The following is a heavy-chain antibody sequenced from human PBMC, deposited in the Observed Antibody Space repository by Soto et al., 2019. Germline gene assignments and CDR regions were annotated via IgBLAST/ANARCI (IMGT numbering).Heavy chain of an antibody. D-gene: IGHD1-26*01. CDR2: IVRLFGTA. CDR3: AISGNSRVYFDL. J-gene: IGHJ2*01. V-gene: IGHV1-69*01. Sequence: QVQLVQSGAEVKKPGSSVKVSCKASGGTLNNFAVSWVRQAPGQGLEWMGGIVRLFGTANYAQKFQGRVTSTSDESTRTAYMELRNLRSEDTAIYYCAISGNSRVYFDLWGRGTLVTVSS. CDR1: GGTLNNFA.